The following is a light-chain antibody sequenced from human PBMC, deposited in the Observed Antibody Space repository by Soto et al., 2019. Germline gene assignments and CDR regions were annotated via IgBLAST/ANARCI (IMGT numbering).Light chain of an antibody. J-gene: IGKJ5*01. V-gene: IGKV3-11*01. CDR1: QSVSSY. CDR3: QQRSNWIT. CDR2: DAS. Sequence: EVVWTQYQATLSLSPGERATVSCRSSQSVSSYLAWYQQKPGQAPRLLIYDASNRATGIPARFSGSGSGTDFTLTISSLEPEDFAVYYCQQRSNWITFGQGTRLEI.